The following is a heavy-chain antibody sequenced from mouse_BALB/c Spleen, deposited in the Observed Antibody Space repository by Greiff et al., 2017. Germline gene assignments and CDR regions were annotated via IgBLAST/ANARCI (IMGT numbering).Heavy chain of an antibody. D-gene: IGHD1-2*01. Sequence: DVKLQESGPSLVKPSQTLSLTCSVTGDSITSGYWNWIRKFPGNKLEYMGYISYSGSTYYNPSLKSRISITRDTSKNQYYLQLNSVTTEDTATYYCARPHSLLRLRFAYWGQGTLVTVSA. CDR3: ARPHSLLRLRFAY. V-gene: IGHV3-8*02. CDR2: ISYSGST. J-gene: IGHJ3*01. CDR1: GDSITSGY.